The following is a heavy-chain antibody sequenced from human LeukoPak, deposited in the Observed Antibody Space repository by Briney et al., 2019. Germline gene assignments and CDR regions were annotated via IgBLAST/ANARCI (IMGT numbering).Heavy chain of an antibody. CDR1: GGSFSGYY. J-gene: IGHJ5*02. V-gene: IGHV4-34*01. CDR3: ARGRHPKYNWFDP. Sequence: SETLSLTCAVYGGSFSGYYWSWIRQPPGKGLEWIGEINHSGSTNYNPSLKSRVTISVDTSKNQFSLKLSSVTAADTAVYYCARGRHPKYNWFDPWGQGTLVTVSS. CDR2: INHSGST.